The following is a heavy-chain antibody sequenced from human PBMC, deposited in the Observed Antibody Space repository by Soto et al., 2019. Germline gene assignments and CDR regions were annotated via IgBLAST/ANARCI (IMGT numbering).Heavy chain of an antibody. J-gene: IGHJ4*02. CDR3: ARESCSGGRCYSPDY. CDR2: INTDNGNT. D-gene: IGHD2-15*01. CDR1: GYTFTSYG. Sequence: ASVKVSCKASGYTFTSYGISWVRQAPGQGLEWMGWINTDNGNTYYAQKLQGRLTMSTDTSTATAYMELRSLSSDDTAVYYCARESCSGGRCYSPDYWGQGTLVTSPQ. V-gene: IGHV1-18*01.